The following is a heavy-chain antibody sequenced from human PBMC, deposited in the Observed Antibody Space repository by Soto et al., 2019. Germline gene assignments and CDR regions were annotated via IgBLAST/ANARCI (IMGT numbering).Heavy chain of an antibody. V-gene: IGHV3-72*01. CDR1: GFTFGDYY. CDR2: SRNKAASYTT. Sequence: EVQLVESGGGLVQPGGSLRLSCAAAGFTFGDYYMDWVRQTPGKGLEWVGRSRNKAASYTTAYAASVKGRFTISRDDSKNSLDLQMNSLKAEDTAVYYCARDHDWSYEYWGQGTLVTVSS. J-gene: IGHJ1*01. CDR3: ARDHDWSYEY. D-gene: IGHD1-26*01.